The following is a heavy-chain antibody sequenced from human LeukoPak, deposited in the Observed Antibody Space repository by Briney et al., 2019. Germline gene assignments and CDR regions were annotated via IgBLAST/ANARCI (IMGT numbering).Heavy chain of an antibody. CDR1: GFTFSDYY. V-gene: IGHV3-11*01. J-gene: IGHJ4*02. Sequence: GGSLTLSCAASGFTFSDYYRSWIRQAPGKGLEWVSYISSSGSTIYYADSVKGRFTISRNNAKNSLYLQMNSLRAEDTAVYYCARDFGGSYGRYYFDYWGQGTLVTVSS. D-gene: IGHD1-26*01. CDR2: ISSSGSTI. CDR3: ARDFGGSYGRYYFDY.